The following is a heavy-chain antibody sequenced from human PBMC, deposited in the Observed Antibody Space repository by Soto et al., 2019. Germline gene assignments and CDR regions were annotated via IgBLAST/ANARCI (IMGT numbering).Heavy chain of an antibody. CDR1: GFTFSSYG. CDR3: AEDSSGYYYYYYGMDV. J-gene: IGHJ6*02. Sequence: GGSLRLSCAASGFTFSSYGMHWVRQAPGKGLEWVAVISYDGSNKYYADSVKGRFTISRDNSKNTLYLQMNSLRAEDTAVYYCAEDSSGYYYYYYGMDVWGQGTTVTVSS. CDR2: ISYDGSNK. V-gene: IGHV3-30*18. D-gene: IGHD3-22*01.